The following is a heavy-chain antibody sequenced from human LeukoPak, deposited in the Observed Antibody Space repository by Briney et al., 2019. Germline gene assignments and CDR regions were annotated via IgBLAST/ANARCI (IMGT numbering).Heavy chain of an antibody. J-gene: IGHJ1*01. D-gene: IGHD3-22*01. CDR3: ARAPAEIGGYYPEYFRH. CDR1: GFTFSRYW. CDR2: IKSDGST. V-gene: IGHV3-74*01. Sequence: PGGSLRLSCAASGFTFSRYWMHWVRQAPGKGLVWVSRIKSDGSTNYADSVKGRFTISRDNAKNTVSLQVNSLRAEDTGVYYCARAPAEIGGYYPEYFRHWGQGTLVTVSS.